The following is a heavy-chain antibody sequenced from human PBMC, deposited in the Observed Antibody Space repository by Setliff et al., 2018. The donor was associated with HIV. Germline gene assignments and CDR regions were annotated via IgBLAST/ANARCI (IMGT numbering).Heavy chain of an antibody. D-gene: IGHD6-19*01. Sequence: SETLSLTCTVSGGSISSYYWSWVRQPPGKGLEWIGYIYTSGSTSYNPSLKSRVTISVDTSKNQFSLKLRSVTAADTAVYYCEVAGQWGQGTLVTAPQ. CDR3: EVAGQ. CDR1: GGSISSYY. J-gene: IGHJ4*02. CDR2: IYTSGST. V-gene: IGHV4-4*09.